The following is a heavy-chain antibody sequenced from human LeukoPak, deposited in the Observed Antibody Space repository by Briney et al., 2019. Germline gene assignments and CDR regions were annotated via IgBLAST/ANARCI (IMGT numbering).Heavy chain of an antibody. Sequence: GRSLRLSCAASGFTFSSYGMHWVRQAPGKGLGWVAVIWYDGSNKYYADSVKGRFTISRDNSKNTLYLQMNSLRAEDTAVYYCARDGSGWYFDYWGQGTLVTVSS. CDR3: ARDGSGWYFDY. D-gene: IGHD6-19*01. CDR2: IWYDGSNK. CDR1: GFTFSSYG. V-gene: IGHV3-33*01. J-gene: IGHJ4*02.